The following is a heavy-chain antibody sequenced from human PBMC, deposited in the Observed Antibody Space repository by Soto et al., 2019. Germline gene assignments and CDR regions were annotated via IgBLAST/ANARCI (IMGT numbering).Heavy chain of an antibody. CDR1: GFTFSSYA. CDR2: ISYDGSNK. Sequence: QVQLVESGGGVVQPGRSLRLSCAASGFTFSSYAMHWVRQAPGKGLEWVAVISYDGSNKYYADSVKGRFTVSRDNSKNTVYLQMNKLRAEDTAVYYCARVPYFDFWSGYDFDYCGQGTLVTVSS. V-gene: IGHV3-30-3*01. J-gene: IGHJ4*02. D-gene: IGHD3-3*01. CDR3: ARVPYFDFWSGYDFDY.